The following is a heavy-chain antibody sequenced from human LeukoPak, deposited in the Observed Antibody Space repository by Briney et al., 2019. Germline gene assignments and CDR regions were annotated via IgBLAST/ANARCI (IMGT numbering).Heavy chain of an antibody. CDR1: GFTVSSNY. V-gene: IGHV3-74*01. CDR3: VRQNNFAYEN. Sequence: QSGGSLRLSCAASGFTVSSNYMSWVRQAPGKGLVWASRINSDGSNTIYADSVKGRFTISRDNAKSTLFLQMSSLRAEDTAVYYCVRQNNFAYENWGQGTLVTVSS. D-gene: IGHD1-1*01. J-gene: IGHJ4*02. CDR2: INSDGSNT.